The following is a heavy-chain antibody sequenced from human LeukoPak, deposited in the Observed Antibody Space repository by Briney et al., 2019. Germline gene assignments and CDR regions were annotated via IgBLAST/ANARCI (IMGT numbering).Heavy chain of an antibody. Sequence: GASVKVSCKASGYTFTGYYMHWVRQAPGQGLEWMGWISAYNGNTNYAQKLQGRVTMTTDTSTSTAYMELRSLRSDDTAVYYCARDSEVVAGDAFDIWGQGTMVTVSS. CDR1: GYTFTGYY. J-gene: IGHJ3*02. CDR3: ARDSEVVAGDAFDI. D-gene: IGHD6-19*01. CDR2: ISAYNGNT. V-gene: IGHV1-18*04.